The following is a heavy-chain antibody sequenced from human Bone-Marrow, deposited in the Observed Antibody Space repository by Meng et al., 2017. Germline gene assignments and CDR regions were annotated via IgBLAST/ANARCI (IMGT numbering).Heavy chain of an antibody. V-gene: IGHV1-69*05. CDR2: IIPIFGTA. Sequence: SVKVSCKASGGTFSSYAISWVRQAPGQGLEWMGGIIPIFGTANYAQKFQGRVTMTRDTSISTAYMELSGLRSDDTAVYYCARDEDISAAGYLLGDFWGQGTLVTVSS. J-gene: IGHJ4*02. CDR1: GGTFSSYA. CDR3: ARDEDISAAGYLLGDF. D-gene: IGHD6-13*01.